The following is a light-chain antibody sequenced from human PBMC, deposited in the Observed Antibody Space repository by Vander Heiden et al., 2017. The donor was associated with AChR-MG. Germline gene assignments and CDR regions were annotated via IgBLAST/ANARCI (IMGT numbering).Light chain of an antibody. J-gene: IGLJ1*01. CDR1: KLGDKY. V-gene: IGLV3-1*01. CDR3: QAWDSSTAFYV. CDR2: QDS. Sequence: SNELTQPPSVSVSPGQTASITCSGDKLGDKYACWYQQKPGQSPVLVIYQDSKRPSGIPERFSGSNSGNTATLTISGTQAMDEADYYCQAWDSSTAFYVFGTGTKVTGL.